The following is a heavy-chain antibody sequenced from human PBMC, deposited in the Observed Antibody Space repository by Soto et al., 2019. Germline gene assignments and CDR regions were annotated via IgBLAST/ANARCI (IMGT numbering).Heavy chain of an antibody. CDR1: GGSISSYY. CDR3: AGTPIAAAATHYYYYMDV. CDR2: TYYSGST. V-gene: IGHV4-59*08. J-gene: IGHJ6*03. Sequence: SETLALTCTVSGGSISSYYWSWIRQPPGKGLEWIGYTYYSGSTNYNPSLKSRVTISVDTSKNQFSLKLSSVTAADTAVYYCAGTPIAAAATHYYYYMDVWGKGTTVTVSS. D-gene: IGHD6-13*01.